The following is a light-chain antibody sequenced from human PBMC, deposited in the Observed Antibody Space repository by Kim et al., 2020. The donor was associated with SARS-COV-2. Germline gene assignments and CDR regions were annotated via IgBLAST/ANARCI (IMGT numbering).Light chain of an antibody. CDR1: KLGDKY. CDR2: QDT. CDR3: QAWDSSTVVV. Sequence: SYELTQPPSVSVPPGQTASITCSGDKLGDKYTCWYQQKPGQSPVLVIYQDTKRPSGTPERFSGSNSGNTATLTISGTQAMDEADYYCQAWDSSTVVVFGGGTQLTVL. V-gene: IGLV3-1*01. J-gene: IGLJ2*01.